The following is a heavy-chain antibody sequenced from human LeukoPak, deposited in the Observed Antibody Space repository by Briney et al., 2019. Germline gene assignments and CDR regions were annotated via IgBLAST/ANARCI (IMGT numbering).Heavy chain of an antibody. D-gene: IGHD6-13*01. CDR1: GFPFSSYA. CDR3: AKELTDEQGWFDP. Sequence: LGGSLRLSCAASGFPFSSYAMSWVRQAPGKGLGWVSAISGSGGSTYYADSVKGRFTISRDISKNTLYLKMNSLRAEDTAVYYCAKELTDEQGWFDPWGQGTLVTVSS. CDR2: ISGSGGST. V-gene: IGHV3-23*01. J-gene: IGHJ5*01.